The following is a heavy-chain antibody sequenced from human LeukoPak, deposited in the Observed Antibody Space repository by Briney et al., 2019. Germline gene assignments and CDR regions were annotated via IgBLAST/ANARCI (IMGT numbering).Heavy chain of an antibody. Sequence: SETLSLTCTVSGYSISSGYYWGWIRQPPGKGLEWIGSIYHSGSTYYNPSLKSRVTISVDTSKNQFSLKLSSVTAADTAVYYCARTGESDDAFDIWGQGTMVTVSS. CDR2: IYHSGST. CDR1: GYSISSGYY. J-gene: IGHJ3*02. V-gene: IGHV4-38-2*02. D-gene: IGHD7-27*01. CDR3: ARTGESDDAFDI.